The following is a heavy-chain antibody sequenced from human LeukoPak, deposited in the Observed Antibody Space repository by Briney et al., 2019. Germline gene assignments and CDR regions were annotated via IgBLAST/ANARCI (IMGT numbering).Heavy chain of an antibody. CDR1: GFSLSTSGMC. V-gene: IGHV2-70*11. D-gene: IGHD3-22*01. J-gene: IGHJ4*02. CDR2: IDWDDDK. Sequence: ESGPTLVNPTQTLTLTCTFSGFSLSTSGMCVSWIRQPPGKALEWLARIDWDDDKYYSTSLKTRLTISKDTSKNQVVLTMTSMDPVDTATYYCARTTNYYDSSGYSSGDFDYWGQGTLVTVSS. CDR3: ARTTNYYDSSGYSSGDFDY.